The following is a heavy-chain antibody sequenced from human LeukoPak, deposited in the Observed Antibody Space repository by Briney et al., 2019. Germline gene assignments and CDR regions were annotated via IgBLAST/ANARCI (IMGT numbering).Heavy chain of an antibody. CDR3: ARCAPAFGDYYDSALFDP. V-gene: IGHV4-38-2*01. J-gene: IGHJ5*02. D-gene: IGHD3-22*01. Sequence: SETLSLTCAVSGYSISSGYYWGWIRQPPGKGLEWIGSIYHSGSTYYNPSLKSRVTISVDTSKNQFSLKLSSVTAADTAVYYCARCAPAFGDYYDSALFDPWGQGILVTVSS. CDR2: IYHSGST. CDR1: GYSISSGYY.